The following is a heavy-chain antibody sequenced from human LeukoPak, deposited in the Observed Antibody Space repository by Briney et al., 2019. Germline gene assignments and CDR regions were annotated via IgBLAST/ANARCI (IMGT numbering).Heavy chain of an antibody. CDR2: ISSSSSYI. CDR3: AKSVFDSSGDPYMDV. J-gene: IGHJ6*03. CDR1: GFTFSSYS. Sequence: GGSLTLSCAASGFTFSSYSMNWVRQAPGKGLEWVSSISSSSSYIYYADSVKGRFTISRDNAKNSLYLQMNSLRAEDTAVYYCAKSVFDSSGDPYMDVWGKGTTVTISS. V-gene: IGHV3-21*04. D-gene: IGHD3-22*01.